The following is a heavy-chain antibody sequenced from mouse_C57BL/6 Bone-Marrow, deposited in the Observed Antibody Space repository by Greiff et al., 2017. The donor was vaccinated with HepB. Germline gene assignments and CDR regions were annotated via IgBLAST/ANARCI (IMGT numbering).Heavy chain of an antibody. CDR3: ARKHFDY. Sequence: VQLQQSGPELVKPGASVKISCKASGYTFTDYYMNWVKQSHGKSLEWIGDINPNNGGTSYNQKFKGKATLTVDKSSSTAYMELRSLTSEDSAVYYCARKHFDYWGQGTTLTVSS. CDR2: INPNNGGT. CDR1: GYTFTDYY. J-gene: IGHJ2*01. V-gene: IGHV1-26*01.